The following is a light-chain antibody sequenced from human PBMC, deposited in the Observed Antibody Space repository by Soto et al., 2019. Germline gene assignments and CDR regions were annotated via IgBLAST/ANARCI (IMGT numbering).Light chain of an antibody. Sequence: QSVLTQPASVSGSPGQSITISCTGTSSDVGSYNYVSWYQQQPGKAPKLRIYEVSDRPSGISSRFSGSKSGNTASLTISGLQTEDEADYSCSSYTSSSTLFGTGTKVTVL. J-gene: IGLJ1*01. CDR3: SSYTSSSTL. CDR2: EVS. V-gene: IGLV2-14*01. CDR1: SSDVGSYNY.